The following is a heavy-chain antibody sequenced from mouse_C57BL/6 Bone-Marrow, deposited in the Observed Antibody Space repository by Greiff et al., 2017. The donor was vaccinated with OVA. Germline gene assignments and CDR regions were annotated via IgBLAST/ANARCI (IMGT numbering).Heavy chain of an antibody. CDR3: ARSGGFAY. CDR1: GYAFSSSW. J-gene: IGHJ3*01. Sequence: VKLQESGPELVKPGASVKISCKASGYAFSSSWMNWVKQRPGKGLEWIGRIYPGGGDTNYNGKFKGKATLTADKSSSTAYMQLSSLTSEDSAVYVCARSGGFAYWGQGTLVTVSA. V-gene: IGHV1-82*01. CDR2: IYPGGGDT. D-gene: IGHD4-1*01.